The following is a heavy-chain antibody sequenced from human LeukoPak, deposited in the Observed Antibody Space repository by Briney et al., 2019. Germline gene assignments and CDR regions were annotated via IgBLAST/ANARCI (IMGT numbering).Heavy chain of an antibody. J-gene: IGHJ4*02. CDR3: ARGGDYPFDY. V-gene: IGHV3-74*01. CDR1: GFTFSSYE. D-gene: IGHD4-17*01. Sequence: GGSLRLSCAASGFTFSSYEMNWVRQAPGKGLEWVSRSNSDGSSTNYADSVKGRFTISRDNAKNTLYLQMNSLRAEDTAVYYCARGGDYPFDYWGQGTLVTVSS. CDR2: SNSDGSST.